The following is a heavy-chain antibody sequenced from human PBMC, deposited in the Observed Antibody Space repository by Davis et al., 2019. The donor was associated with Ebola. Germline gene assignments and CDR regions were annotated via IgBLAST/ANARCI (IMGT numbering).Heavy chain of an antibody. Sequence: ASVKVSCKASGYTFTSYGISWVRQAPGQGLEWMGWISAYNGNTNYAQKLQGRVTMTTDTSTSTAYMELRSLRSDDTAVYYCAREKDIVVVVAAPGGYYGMDVWGQGTTVTVSS. J-gene: IGHJ6*02. CDR2: ISAYNGNT. CDR3: AREKDIVVVVAAPGGYYGMDV. CDR1: GYTFTSYG. D-gene: IGHD2-15*01. V-gene: IGHV1-18*01.